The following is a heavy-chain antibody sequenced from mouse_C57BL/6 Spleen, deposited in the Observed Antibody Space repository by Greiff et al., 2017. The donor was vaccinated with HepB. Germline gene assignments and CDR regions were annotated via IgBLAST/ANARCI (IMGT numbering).Heavy chain of an antibody. CDR2: IDPSDSYT. D-gene: IGHD6-2*01. J-gene: IGHJ3*01. Sequence: QVQLQQPGAELVRPGTSVKLSCKASGYTFTSYWMHWVKQRPGQGLEWIGVIDPSDSYTNYNQKFKGKATLTVDTSSSTAYMQLSSLTSEDSAVYYCARSELVSNAFAYWGQGTLVTVSA. V-gene: IGHV1-59*01. CDR1: GYTFTSYW. CDR3: ARSELVSNAFAY.